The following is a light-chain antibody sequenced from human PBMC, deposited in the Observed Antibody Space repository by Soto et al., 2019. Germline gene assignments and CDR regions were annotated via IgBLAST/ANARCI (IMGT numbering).Light chain of an antibody. CDR2: DVS. J-gene: IGLJ1*01. CDR1: SSDFGGYNY. CDR3: CSYAGTFYV. V-gene: IGLV2-11*01. Sequence: QSVLTQPRSVSGSPGQSVTISCTGTSSDFGGYNYVSWYQHHPGKAPKLMIYDVSERPSGVPDRFSGSKPGNTASLTISGLQAEDEADYYCCSYAGTFYVFGTGTKVTVL.